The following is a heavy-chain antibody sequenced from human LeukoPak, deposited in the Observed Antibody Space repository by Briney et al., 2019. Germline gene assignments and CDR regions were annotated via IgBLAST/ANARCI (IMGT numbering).Heavy chain of an antibody. J-gene: IGHJ3*02. V-gene: IGHV1-8*03. CDR1: GYTFTSYD. CDR2: MNPNSGNT. D-gene: IGHD6-19*01. Sequence: ASEKVSCKASGYTFTSYDINWVRQATGHGLEWMGWMNPNSGNTGYAQKFQGRVTITRNTSISTAYMELSSLRSEDTAVYYCAREVGWYDAFDIWGQGTMVTVSS. CDR3: AREVGWYDAFDI.